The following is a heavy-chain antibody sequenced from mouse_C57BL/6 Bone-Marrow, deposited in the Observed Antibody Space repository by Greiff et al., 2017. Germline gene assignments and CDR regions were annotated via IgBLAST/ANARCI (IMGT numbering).Heavy chain of an antibody. CDR3: ASDDYGTSWFAY. CDR1: GYTFTSYW. D-gene: IGHD1-1*01. V-gene: IGHV1-55*01. J-gene: IGHJ3*01. CDR2: IYPGSGST. Sequence: QVQLQQPGAELVKPGASVKMSCKASGYTFTSYWITWVKQRPGQGLEWIGDIYPGSGSTNYNEKFKSKATLTVDTSSSTAYMQLRSLTSEDSAVYYCASDDYGTSWFAYWGQGTLVTVSA.